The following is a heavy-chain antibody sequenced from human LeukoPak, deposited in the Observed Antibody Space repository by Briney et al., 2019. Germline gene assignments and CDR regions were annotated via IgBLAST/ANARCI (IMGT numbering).Heavy chain of an antibody. V-gene: IGHV3-23*01. CDR1: GFTFSSYT. CDR3: AKDGGLWVSAHWGDS. D-gene: IGHD7-27*01. J-gene: IGHJ4*02. Sequence: GGSLRLSCAASGFTFSSYTMSWVRQAPGKGLEWVSTTTTSDGNTYYADSVKGRFTVSRDNSKNTLFLQMNSLRAEDTAVYYCAKDGGLWVSAHWGDSWGRGTLVTVSS. CDR2: TTTSDGNT.